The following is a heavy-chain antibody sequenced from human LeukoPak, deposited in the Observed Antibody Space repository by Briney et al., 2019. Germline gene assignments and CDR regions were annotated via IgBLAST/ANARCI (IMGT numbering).Heavy chain of an antibody. CDR3: AREYLGDCYDSSGYYPFDY. CDR1: GYTFTGYY. J-gene: IGHJ4*02. CDR2: INPNSGGT. Sequence: ASVKVSCKASGYTFTGYYMHWVRQAPGQGLEWMGWINPNSGGTNYAQKFQGRVTMTRDTSISTAYMELSRLRSDDTAVYYCAREYLGDCYDSSGYYPFDYWGQGTLVTVSS. D-gene: IGHD3-22*01. V-gene: IGHV1-2*02.